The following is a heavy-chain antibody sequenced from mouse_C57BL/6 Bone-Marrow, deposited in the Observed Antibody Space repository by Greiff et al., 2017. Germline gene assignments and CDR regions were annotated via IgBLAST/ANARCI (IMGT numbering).Heavy chain of an antibody. CDR3: ARCTIDYYGNSSWFAY. V-gene: IGHV14-3*01. J-gene: IGHJ3*01. CDR2: IDPANGNT. Sequence: VQLQQSVAELVRPGASVKLSCTASGFNIKNTYMHWVKQRPEQGLEWIGRIDPANGNTKYAPKFPGKATITADTSYNKAYLQLSSLKSEDTAIYYVARCTIDYYGNSSWFAYWGQGTLVTGSA. CDR1: GFNIKNTY. D-gene: IGHD1-1*01.